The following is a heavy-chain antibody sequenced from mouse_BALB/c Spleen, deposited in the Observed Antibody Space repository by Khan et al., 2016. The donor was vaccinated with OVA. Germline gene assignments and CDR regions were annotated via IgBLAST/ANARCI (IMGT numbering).Heavy chain of an antibody. Sequence: EVQLQESGPGLVKPSQSLSLTCTVTGYSITSEFAWNWIRPFPGNKLEWMGYISYSGNTRYNPSLKSLISITRDTSRNQFFLQLNSVTTEDTATYYCARKDYYDYDPFPYWGQGTLVTVSA. CDR2: ISYSGNT. CDR1: GYSITSEFA. CDR3: ARKDYYDYDPFPY. V-gene: IGHV3-2*02. D-gene: IGHD2-4*01. J-gene: IGHJ3*01.